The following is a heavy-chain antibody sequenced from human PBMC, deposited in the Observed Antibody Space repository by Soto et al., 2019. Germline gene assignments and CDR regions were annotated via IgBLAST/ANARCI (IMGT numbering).Heavy chain of an antibody. CDR3: AKFDRIAAAGLGY. J-gene: IGHJ4*02. CDR1: GFTFSSYG. Sequence: GGSLRLSCAASGFTFSSYGMHWVRQAPGKGLEWVAVISYDGSNKYYADSVKGRFTISRDNSKNTLYLQMNSLRAEDTAVYYCAKFDRIAAAGLGYWGQGTLVTVSS. CDR2: ISYDGSNK. V-gene: IGHV3-30*18. D-gene: IGHD6-13*01.